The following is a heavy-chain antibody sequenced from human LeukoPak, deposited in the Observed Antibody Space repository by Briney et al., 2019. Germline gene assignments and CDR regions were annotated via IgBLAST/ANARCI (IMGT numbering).Heavy chain of an antibody. CDR1: GGSISSYY. J-gene: IGHJ3*02. CDR3: ARAPYYGSGSSNAFDI. CDR2: IYTSGST. Sequence: PSETLSLTCTVSGGSISSYYWSWIRQPGGKGLEWMGRIYTSGSTNYNPSLKSRVTMSVDTSKNQFSLKLSSVTAADTAVYYCARAPYYGSGSSNAFDIWGQGTMVTVSS. D-gene: IGHD3-10*01. V-gene: IGHV4-4*07.